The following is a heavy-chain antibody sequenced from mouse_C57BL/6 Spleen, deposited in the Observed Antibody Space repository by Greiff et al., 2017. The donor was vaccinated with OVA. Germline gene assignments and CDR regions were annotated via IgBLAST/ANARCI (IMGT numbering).Heavy chain of an antibody. J-gene: IGHJ1*03. Sequence: EVQVVESGPGMVKPSQSLSLTCTVTGYSITSGYVWHWIRHPPGNKLEWMGDISYSGSTNYNPPFKSRISITHDTSKNHFFLKLNAVTTEDTAAYYCAREGSNWYFDVWGTGTTVTVSS. V-gene: IGHV3-1*01. CDR2: ISYSGST. CDR3: AREGSNWYFDV. CDR1: GYSITSGYV.